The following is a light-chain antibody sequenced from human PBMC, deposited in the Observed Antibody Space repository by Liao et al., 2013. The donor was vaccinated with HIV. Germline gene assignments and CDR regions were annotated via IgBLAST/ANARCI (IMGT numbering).Light chain of an antibody. Sequence: SYELTQPPSVSVAPGRTATITCGGDNIGSKLVHWYQQKPGQAPVLVIYYDSDRPSGIPERFSGSNSGNTATLTISRVEAGDEADYYCQVWDSSSDHRVFGGGTKLTVL. CDR3: QVWDSSSDHRV. J-gene: IGLJ3*02. V-gene: IGLV3-21*04. CDR1: NIGSKL. CDR2: YDS.